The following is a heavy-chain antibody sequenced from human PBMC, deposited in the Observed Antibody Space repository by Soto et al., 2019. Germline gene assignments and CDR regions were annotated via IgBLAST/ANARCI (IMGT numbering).Heavy chain of an antibody. V-gene: IGHV4-39*01. Sequence: QLQLQESGPGLVKPSETLSLTCTVSGGSISSSSYYWGWIRQPPGKGLEWIGSIYYSGSTYYNPSLKSRVTISVDTSKNQFSLTLSSVTAADTAVYYCARGSPTVTTFDYWGQGTLVTVSS. CDR3: ARGSPTVTTFDY. J-gene: IGHJ4*02. CDR2: IYYSGST. CDR1: GGSISSSSYY. D-gene: IGHD4-17*01.